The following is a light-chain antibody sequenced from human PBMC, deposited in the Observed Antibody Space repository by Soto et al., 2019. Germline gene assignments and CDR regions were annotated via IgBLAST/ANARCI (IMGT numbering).Light chain of an antibody. J-gene: IGLJ2*01. CDR1: SSDVGGYNY. CDR3: SSYTVSSTLV. Sequence: QSALTQPASVSGSPGQSITISCTGASSDVGGYNYLSWYLQHPGKAPKLLIYEVSNRPSGVSNRFSGSKSGNTASLTISGLQAEDAADYYCSSYTVSSTLVFGGGTKVTVL. V-gene: IGLV2-14*01. CDR2: EVS.